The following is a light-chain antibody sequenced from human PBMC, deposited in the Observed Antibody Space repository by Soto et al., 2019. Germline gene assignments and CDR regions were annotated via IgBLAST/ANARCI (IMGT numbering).Light chain of an antibody. Sequence: QSVLTQPPSASGSPGQSVTISCTGTSSDVGGYNYVSWYQQHPGKAPKLMIYEVNKRPSGVPDRFSGSKSGNTASLTVSGLQAEDEADYYCSSYAGYYNFFHVFGTGTKVTVL. J-gene: IGLJ1*01. V-gene: IGLV2-8*01. CDR1: SSDVGGYNY. CDR2: EVN. CDR3: SSYAGYYNFFHV.